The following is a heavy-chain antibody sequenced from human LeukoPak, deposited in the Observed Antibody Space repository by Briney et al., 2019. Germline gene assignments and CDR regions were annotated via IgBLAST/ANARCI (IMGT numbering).Heavy chain of an antibody. D-gene: IGHD3-10*01. CDR3: VKVRTGTYTLDG. CDR1: GSTFTNYA. Sequence: SLRLSCAATGSTFTNYANHLGRQAPGKGLEWVAFISDDGSRQHYADSVKGRFTISRDNSKNTLNLQMNSLRAGNTAVYYCVKVRTGTYTLDGWGQGTLVTVSS. CDR2: ISDDGSRQ. V-gene: IGHV3-30-3*01. J-gene: IGHJ4*02.